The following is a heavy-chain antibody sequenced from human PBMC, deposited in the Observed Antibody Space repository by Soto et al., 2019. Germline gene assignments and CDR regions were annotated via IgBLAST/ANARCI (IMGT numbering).Heavy chain of an antibody. Sequence: GGSLRLSCAASGFTFSSYWISWVRQAPGKGLEWVANIKQDGSEKYYVDSVKGRFTISRDNAKNSLYLQMNSLRAEDTAVYYCALKEQWLGYFDYWGQGTLVTVSS. CDR2: IKQDGSEK. J-gene: IGHJ4*02. CDR1: GFTFSSYW. V-gene: IGHV3-7*01. CDR3: ALKEQWLGYFDY. D-gene: IGHD6-19*01.